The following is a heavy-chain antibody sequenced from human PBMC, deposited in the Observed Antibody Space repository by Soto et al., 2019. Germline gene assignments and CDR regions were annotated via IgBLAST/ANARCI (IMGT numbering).Heavy chain of an antibody. D-gene: IGHD6-19*01. CDR1: GGSFSGYY. CDR3: ARGQMAGDDY. V-gene: IGHV4-34*01. CDR2: INHSGST. J-gene: IGHJ4*02. Sequence: SETLSLTCAVYGGSFSGYYWSWIRQPPGKGLEWIGEINHSGSTNYNPSLKSRVTISVDTSKNQFSLKRSSVTAADTAVYYCARGQMAGDDYWGQGTLVTVSS.